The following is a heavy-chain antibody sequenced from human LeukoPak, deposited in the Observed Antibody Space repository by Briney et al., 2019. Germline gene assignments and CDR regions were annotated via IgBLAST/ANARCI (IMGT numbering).Heavy chain of an antibody. CDR3: ATDIVVVPAAPRGPHDAFDI. Sequence: GGSLRLSCAASGFTFSSYGMHWVRQAPGKGLEWVAVISYDGSNKYYADSVKGRFTISRDNSKNTLYLQMNSLRAEDTAVYYCATDIVVVPAAPRGPHDAFDIWGQGTMVTVSS. CDR2: ISYDGSNK. CDR1: GFTFSSYG. D-gene: IGHD2-2*01. J-gene: IGHJ3*02. V-gene: IGHV3-30*03.